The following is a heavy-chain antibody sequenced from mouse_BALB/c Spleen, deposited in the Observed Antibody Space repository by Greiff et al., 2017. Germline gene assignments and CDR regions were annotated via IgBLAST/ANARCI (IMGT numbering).Heavy chain of an antibody. CDR1: GYTFTDYW. Sequence: QVQLQQPGAELVMPGASVKMSCKASGYTFTDYWMHWVKQRPGQGLEWIGAIDTSDSYTSYNQKFKGKATLTVDESSSTAYMQLSSLTSEDSAVYYCARFGPNWEPFFDYWGQGTTLTVSS. D-gene: IGHD4-1*01. CDR3: ARFGPNWEPFFDY. CDR2: IDTSDSYT. J-gene: IGHJ2*01. V-gene: IGHV1-69*01.